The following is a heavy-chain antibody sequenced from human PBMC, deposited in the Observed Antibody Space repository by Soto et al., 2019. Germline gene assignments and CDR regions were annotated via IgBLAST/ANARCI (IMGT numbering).Heavy chain of an antibody. Sequence: GASVKVSCKASGGTFSSYAISWVRQAPGQGLEWMGGIIPIFGTANYAQKFQGRVTITADESTSTAYMELSSLRSEDTAVYYCAREIGGSGSYYDYGMDVWGQGTTVTVSS. CDR2: IIPIFGTA. V-gene: IGHV1-69*13. D-gene: IGHD3-10*01. CDR1: GGTFSSYA. J-gene: IGHJ6*02. CDR3: AREIGGSGSYYDYGMDV.